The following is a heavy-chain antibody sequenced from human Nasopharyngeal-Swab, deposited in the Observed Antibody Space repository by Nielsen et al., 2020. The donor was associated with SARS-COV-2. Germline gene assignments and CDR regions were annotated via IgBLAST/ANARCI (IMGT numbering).Heavy chain of an antibody. J-gene: IGHJ4*02. Sequence: GRSLRLSCAASGFTFSDYYMSWIRQAPGKGLEYISYISGSGGTIYYGDSMKGRFTISRDNAKNSLYLQMNSLRAEDTAVYYCARDRANWDFDYWGQGTLVTVSP. D-gene: IGHD7-27*01. V-gene: IGHV3-11*04. CDR3: ARDRANWDFDY. CDR2: ISGSGGTI. CDR1: GFTFSDYY.